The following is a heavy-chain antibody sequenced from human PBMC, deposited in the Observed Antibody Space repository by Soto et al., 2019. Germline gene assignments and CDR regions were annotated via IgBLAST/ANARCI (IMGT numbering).Heavy chain of an antibody. CDR1: GGIFSSYA. Sequence: QVQLVQSGAEVKKPGSSVKVSCKASGGIFSSYAISWLRQAPGQGLEWMGAVIPILGQAYYAQDLQDRVSITADESTRTTYMELSSLRSEDTAVYFCAKVGGIGAPPGTEYWGQGTLVTVSS. CDR2: VIPILGQA. CDR3: AKVGGIGAPPGTEY. V-gene: IGHV1-69*01. D-gene: IGHD6-6*01. J-gene: IGHJ4*02.